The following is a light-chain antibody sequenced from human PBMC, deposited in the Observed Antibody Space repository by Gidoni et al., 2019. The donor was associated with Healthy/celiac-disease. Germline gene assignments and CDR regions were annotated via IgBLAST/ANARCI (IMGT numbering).Light chain of an antibody. J-gene: IGKJ1*01. CDR2: APS. CDR1: QSSSSY. CDR3: EQSHSPPWT. V-gene: IGKV1-39*01. Sequence: DIPMTQSPSSLSASVGDRVTITGRASQSSSSYLNWYQQKPGKAPKLLIYAPSSLQSGVPSRFSCSGSRTDFTLPISILQPEDFATYYCEQSHSPPWTFXQXTKVEIK.